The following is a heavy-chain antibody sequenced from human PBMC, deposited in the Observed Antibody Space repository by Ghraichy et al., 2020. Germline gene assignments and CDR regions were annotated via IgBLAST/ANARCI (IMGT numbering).Heavy chain of an antibody. D-gene: IGHD5-18*01. CDR3: GRGGYIYGSNPVDY. CDR2: IKQDGSER. Sequence: ETLSLTCAASGITFNTYYMTWVRQAPGKGLEWVANIKQDGSERYYVDSVKGRFTISRDNAKDSVYLQMSSLRAEDTAVYFCGRGGYIYGSNPVDYWGQGTQVTGSS. J-gene: IGHJ4*02. CDR1: GITFNTYY. V-gene: IGHV3-7*04.